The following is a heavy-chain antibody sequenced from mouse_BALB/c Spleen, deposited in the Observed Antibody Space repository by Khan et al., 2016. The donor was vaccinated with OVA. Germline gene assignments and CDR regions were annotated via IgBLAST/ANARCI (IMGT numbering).Heavy chain of an antibody. CDR1: GFTFSTYA. CDR3: ARSPYGNVAY. CDR2: ISSYGDYT. V-gene: IGHV5-9-3*01. Sequence: EVELVESGGGLVKPGGSLKLSCAASGFTFSTYAMSWVRQTPERRLEWVATISSYGDYTYYPDIVTGRFTISRDNANNTLYLQMSSLRSEDTAMYYCARSPYGNVAYWGQGNLVTVSA. D-gene: IGHD2-1*01. J-gene: IGHJ3*01.